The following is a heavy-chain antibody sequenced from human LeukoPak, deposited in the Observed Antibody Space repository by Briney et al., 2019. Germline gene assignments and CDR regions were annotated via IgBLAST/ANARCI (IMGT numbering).Heavy chain of an antibody. Sequence: PSETLSLTCTVSGGSISSGGYYWSWIRQHPGKGLEWIGYIYYSGSTYYNPSLKSRVTISVDTSKNQFSLELSSVTAADTAVYYCARALSLTSSFDYWGQGTLVTVSS. CDR1: GGSISSGGYY. J-gene: IGHJ4*02. D-gene: IGHD2-2*01. CDR2: IYYSGST. CDR3: ARALSLTSSFDY. V-gene: IGHV4-31*03.